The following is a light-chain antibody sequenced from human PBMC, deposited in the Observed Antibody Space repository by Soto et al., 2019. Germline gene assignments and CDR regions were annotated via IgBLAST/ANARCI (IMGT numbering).Light chain of an antibody. Sequence: AIQMTQSPSSLSASIGDRVTITCRASQGIRDDLGWFQQKPGKAPKLLIYVASSLQSGVPSRFSGNGSGTDFTLTSSSLEPVDFATYYCLQDHSYPYTFGQGTKVEIK. V-gene: IGKV1-6*02. J-gene: IGKJ2*01. CDR3: LQDHSYPYT. CDR1: QGIRDD. CDR2: VAS.